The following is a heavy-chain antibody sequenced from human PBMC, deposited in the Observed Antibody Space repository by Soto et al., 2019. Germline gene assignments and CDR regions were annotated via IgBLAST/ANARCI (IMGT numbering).Heavy chain of an antibody. D-gene: IGHD2-15*01. CDR3: AKDYCSGGSCYGANWFDP. V-gene: IGHV3-9*01. CDR1: GFTFDDYA. Sequence: GGSLRLSCAASGFTFDDYAMHWVRQAPGKGLEWVSGISWNSGSIGYADSVKGRFSISRDNAKNSLYLQMNSLRAEDTALYYCAKDYCSGGSCYGANWFDPWGQGTLVTVSS. J-gene: IGHJ5*02. CDR2: ISWNSGSI.